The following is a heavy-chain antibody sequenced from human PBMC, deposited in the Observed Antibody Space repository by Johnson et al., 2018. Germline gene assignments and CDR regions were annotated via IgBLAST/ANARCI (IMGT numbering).Heavy chain of an antibody. J-gene: IGHJ4*02. CDR3: ARWDSSSYGHFFDY. V-gene: IGHV3-30*03. D-gene: IGHD3-22*01. CDR2: VSNTGNIP. Sequence: QVQLVESGGGVVQPGRSLILSCRASGFSFRKFGMHWVRQAPGKGLEWVAVVSNTGNIPFYADSVKGRFTISRDNAKNSVYLQMNSLSVEDTALYYCARWDSSSYGHFFDYWGQGTLVAVSS. CDR1: GFSFRKFG.